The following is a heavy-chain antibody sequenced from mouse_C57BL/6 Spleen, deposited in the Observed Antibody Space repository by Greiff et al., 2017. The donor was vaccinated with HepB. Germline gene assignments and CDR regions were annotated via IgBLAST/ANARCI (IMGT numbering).Heavy chain of an antibody. CDR1: GYTFTSYW. CDR3: ARSHYYGSSYVEGYFDY. J-gene: IGHJ2*01. V-gene: IGHV1-59*01. Sequence: QVQLKQPGAELVRPGTSVKLSCKASGYTFTSYWMHWVKQRPGQGLEWIGVIDPSDSYTNYNQKFKGKATLTVDTSSSTAYMQLSSLTSEDSAVYYCARSHYYGSSYVEGYFDYWGQGTTLTVSS. D-gene: IGHD1-1*01. CDR2: IDPSDSYT.